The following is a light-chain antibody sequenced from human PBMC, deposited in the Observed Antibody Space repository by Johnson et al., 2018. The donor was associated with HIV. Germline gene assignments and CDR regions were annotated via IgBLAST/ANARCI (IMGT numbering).Light chain of an antibody. V-gene: IGLV1-51*02. Sequence: QSVLTQPPSVSAAPGQKVTISCSGSSSNIGDNYVSWYQQLPGTAPKLLIYENTKRPSGIPDRFSGSKSGTSATLGFTGLQTGDEGDYYCGTWDRSLSAGGVFGTGTKVTVL. J-gene: IGLJ1*01. CDR2: ENT. CDR3: GTWDRSLSAGGV. CDR1: SSNIGDNY.